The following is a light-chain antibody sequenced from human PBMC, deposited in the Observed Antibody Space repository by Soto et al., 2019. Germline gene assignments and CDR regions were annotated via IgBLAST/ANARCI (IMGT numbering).Light chain of an antibody. Sequence: EIVMTQSPATLSVSPGERATLSCRASQSVSRNLAWYQQKPGQTPKLLIYVASTKATGIPAMFSGSGSGTEFTLTLSSLQSEDFAVYYCQQYNVWPLTFGGGTKVEFK. CDR1: QSVSRN. CDR2: VAS. CDR3: QQYNVWPLT. J-gene: IGKJ4*01. V-gene: IGKV3-15*01.